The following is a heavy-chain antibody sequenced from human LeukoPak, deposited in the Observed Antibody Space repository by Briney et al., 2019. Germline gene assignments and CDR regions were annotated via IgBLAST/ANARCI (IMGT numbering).Heavy chain of an antibody. J-gene: IGHJ6*02. V-gene: IGHV7-4-1*02. Sequence: GASVKVSCKASGYTFTSYAMNWVGQAPGQEVEWMGWINTNTGNPTYAQGFTGRFVFSLDTSVSTAYLQISSLKAEDTGVYYCARVSRVRGAYYYGMDVGGQGNTVTVSS. CDR1: GYTFTSYA. CDR3: ARVSRVRGAYYYGMDV. CDR2: INTNTGNP. D-gene: IGHD3-10*01.